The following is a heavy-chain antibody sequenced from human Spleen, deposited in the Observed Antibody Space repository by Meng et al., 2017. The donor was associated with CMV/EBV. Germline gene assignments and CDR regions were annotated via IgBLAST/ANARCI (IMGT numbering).Heavy chain of an antibody. CDR3: ARSRAIWSSPIFDS. CDR2: IYYSGST. D-gene: IGHD2-2*02. V-gene: IGHV4-30-4*01. CDR1: GGSINSGDYY. J-gene: IGHJ4*02. Sequence: QVQLQESGPGLVKPSQTLSLTCTVSGGSINSGDYYWNWIRQPPGKGLEWIGYIYYSGSTYYNPSLKSRVTMSVDTSKNQFSLNLSSVTAADTAVYYCARSRAIWSSPIFDSWGQGTLVTVSS.